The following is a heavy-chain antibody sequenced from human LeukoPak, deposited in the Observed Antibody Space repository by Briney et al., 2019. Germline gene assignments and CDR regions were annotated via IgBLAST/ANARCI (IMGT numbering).Heavy chain of an antibody. CDR1: GYTFTSNG. J-gene: IGHJ4*02. D-gene: IGHD5-18*01. CDR2: ISCYNGDT. CDR3: ARDGGTAGYSSGSDY. V-gene: IGHV1-18*01. Sequence: GASVKVSCKASGYTFTSNGITWVRQAPGQGLEWVGWISCYNGDTRYAQKFQGRVTVTTDTSTSTACMELRSLRSGDTAVYYCARDGGTAGYSSGSDYWGQGTLVTVSS.